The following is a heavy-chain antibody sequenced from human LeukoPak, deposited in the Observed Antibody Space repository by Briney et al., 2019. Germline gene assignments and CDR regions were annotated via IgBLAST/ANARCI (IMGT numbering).Heavy chain of an antibody. Sequence: ASVKVSCKASGYTFTGYYMHWVRQAPGQGLEWMGWINPNSGSTNYAQKFQGRVTMTRDTSISTAYMELSRLRSDDMAVYYCAREVAAAGYYGMDVWGQGTTVTVSS. J-gene: IGHJ6*02. CDR3: AREVAAAGYYGMDV. CDR1: GYTFTGYY. CDR2: INPNSGST. D-gene: IGHD6-13*01. V-gene: IGHV1-2*02.